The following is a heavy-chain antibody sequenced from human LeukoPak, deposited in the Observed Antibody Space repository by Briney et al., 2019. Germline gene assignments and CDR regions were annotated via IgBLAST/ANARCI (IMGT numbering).Heavy chain of an antibody. J-gene: IGHJ6*03. Sequence: SETLSLTCGVYGVSFTGYYWTWIRQPPGKGPEWIGDINHSGRTNYNSSLKSRVTITVDTSKNQFSLRLSSVTAADTAVYYCARGTLHSGSYLYYYYMDVWGKGTTVTVSS. CDR3: ARGTLHSGSYLYYYYMDV. CDR2: INHSGRT. V-gene: IGHV4-34*01. CDR1: GVSFTGYY. D-gene: IGHD1-26*01.